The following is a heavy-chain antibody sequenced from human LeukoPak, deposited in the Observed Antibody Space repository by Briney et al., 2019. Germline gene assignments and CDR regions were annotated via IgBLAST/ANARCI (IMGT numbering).Heavy chain of an antibody. J-gene: IGHJ3*02. CDR1: GFTFSSYA. Sequence: GGSLRLSCAASGFTFSSYAMSWVRQAPGKGLEWVSAISGSGGSTYSADSVKGRFTISRDNSKNTLYLQMNSLRAEDTAVYYCARGRGIAVAGRHHAFDIWGQGTMVTVSS. CDR3: ARGRGIAVAGRHHAFDI. CDR2: ISGSGGST. V-gene: IGHV3-23*01. D-gene: IGHD6-19*01.